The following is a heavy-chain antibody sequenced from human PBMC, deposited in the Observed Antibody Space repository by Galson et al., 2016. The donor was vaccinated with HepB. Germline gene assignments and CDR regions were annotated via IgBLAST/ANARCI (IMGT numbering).Heavy chain of an antibody. J-gene: IGHJ4*02. Sequence: SLRLSCAASGFTLSNYGMHWVRQAPGKGLEWVAVISYDGTKTYSVDSVKGRFTISRDNSDNTLYLQMNSLRAEDTAVYYCAKDRSIAGRSLGFDYWGQGTLVTVSS. D-gene: IGHD6-6*01. V-gene: IGHV3-30*18. CDR2: ISYDGTKT. CDR1: GFTLSNYG. CDR3: AKDRSIAGRSLGFDY.